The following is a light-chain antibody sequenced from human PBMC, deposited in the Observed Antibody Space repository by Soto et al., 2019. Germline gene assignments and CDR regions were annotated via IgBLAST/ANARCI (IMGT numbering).Light chain of an antibody. CDR2: GTS. Sequence: VLTQSQGTLSLSPGERATLSCRASQSVSSSYLAWYQHKPGQAPRLLICGTSTRATGIPDRFSGSGSGTDFTLTISRLEPEDFAVYYCQYYGQTFAQRTKVAIK. V-gene: IGKV3-20*01. CDR3: QYYGQT. J-gene: IGKJ1*01. CDR1: QSVSSSY.